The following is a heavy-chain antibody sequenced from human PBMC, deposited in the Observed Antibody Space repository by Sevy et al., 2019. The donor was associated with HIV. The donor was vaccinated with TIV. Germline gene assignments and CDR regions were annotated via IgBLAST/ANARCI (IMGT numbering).Heavy chain of an antibody. Sequence: SETLSLTCTVSGGSISSSSYYWGWIRQPPGKGLEWIGSIYYSGSTYYNPSLKSRVTISVDTSKNQFTLKLSSVTAADTAVYYCARHASVLRFLEWLFDYWGQGTLVTVSS. CDR2: IYYSGST. V-gene: IGHV4-39*01. CDR1: GGSISSSSYY. J-gene: IGHJ4*02. CDR3: ARHASVLRFLEWLFDY. D-gene: IGHD3-3*01.